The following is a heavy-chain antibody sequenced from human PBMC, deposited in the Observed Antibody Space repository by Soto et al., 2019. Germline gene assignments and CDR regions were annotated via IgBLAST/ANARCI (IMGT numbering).Heavy chain of an antibody. CDR2: IIPIFGTA. V-gene: IGHV1-69*13. CDR1: GGTFSSYA. J-gene: IGHJ6*02. CDR3: ARPYDFHTGYYYGMDV. Sequence: ASVKVSCKASGGTFSSYAINWVRQAPGQGLEWMGGIIPIFGTANYAQKFQGRVTITADESTSTAYMELSSLRSEDTAVYYCARPYDFHTGYYYGMDVWGQGTTVTVSS. D-gene: IGHD3-3*01.